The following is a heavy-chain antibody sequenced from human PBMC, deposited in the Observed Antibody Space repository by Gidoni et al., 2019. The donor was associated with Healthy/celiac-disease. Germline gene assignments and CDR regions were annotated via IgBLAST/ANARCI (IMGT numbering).Heavy chain of an antibody. CDR2: ISGSGGST. Sequence: EVQLFESGGGLVQPGGSLRPSCAAPGFTFSSYAMRWVGQAPGKGLEWVSAISGSGGSTYYADSVKGRFTISRDNSKNTLYLQMNSLRAEDTAVYYCAKGRGYFDYWGQGTLVTVSS. V-gene: IGHV3-23*01. CDR1: GFTFSSYA. J-gene: IGHJ4*02. CDR3: AKGRGYFDY.